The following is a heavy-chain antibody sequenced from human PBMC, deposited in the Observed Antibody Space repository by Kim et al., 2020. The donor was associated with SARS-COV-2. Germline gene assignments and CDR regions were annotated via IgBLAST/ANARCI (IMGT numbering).Heavy chain of an antibody. Sequence: LKSRVTISVDKSKNQFSLKLSSVTAADTAVYYCARDTVTTTGYYYYGMDVWGQGTTVTVSS. J-gene: IGHJ6*02. CDR3: ARDTVTTTGYYYYGMDV. D-gene: IGHD4-17*01. V-gene: IGHV4-4*02.